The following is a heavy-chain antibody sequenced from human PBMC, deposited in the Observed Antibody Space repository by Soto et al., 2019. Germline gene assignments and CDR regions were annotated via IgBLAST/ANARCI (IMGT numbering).Heavy chain of an antibody. J-gene: IGHJ3*02. CDR2: IYSGGST. CDR1: GFTVSSNY. CDR3: ARDRDGYNLGAFDI. D-gene: IGHD5-12*01. Sequence: EVQLVESGGGLSQPGGSLRLSCAASGFTVSSNYMSWVRQAPGKGLEWVSVIYSGGSTYYADSVKGRFTISRDNSKNTLYLQMNSLSAEDTTVYYCARDRDGYNLGAFDIWGQGTMVTVSS. V-gene: IGHV3-53*01.